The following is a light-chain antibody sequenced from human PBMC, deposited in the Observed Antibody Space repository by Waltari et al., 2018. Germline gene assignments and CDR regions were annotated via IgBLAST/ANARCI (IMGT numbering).Light chain of an antibody. J-gene: IGKJ4*01. Sequence: IVMTQSPATLSVSPGERATLSCRASQSVRSNLAWYQQKPGQAPRLLIYESSTRAGGIPPRFSGSGSGTEFTFTITSLESEDFAVYYCQQYNDWPPLTFGGGTKVEIK. CDR1: QSVRSN. CDR2: ESS. CDR3: QQYNDWPPLT. V-gene: IGKV3-15*01.